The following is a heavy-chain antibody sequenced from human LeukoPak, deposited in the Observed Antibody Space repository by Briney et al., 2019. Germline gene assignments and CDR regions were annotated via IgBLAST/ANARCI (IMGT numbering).Heavy chain of an antibody. J-gene: IGHJ3*02. CDR1: GYTFTEHY. CDR2: IKPDSGGT. CDR3: ARVGGGAAAVVFDI. V-gene: IGHV1-2*02. D-gene: IGHD6-13*01. Sequence: GASVKVSCTASGYTFTEHYMHWVRDAPGQGLGWLGWIKPDSGGTNYAQKFQGRVTMTRDTSISTAYMDLSRLTSDDTAVYYCARVGGGAAAVVFDIWGQGTMVTVSS.